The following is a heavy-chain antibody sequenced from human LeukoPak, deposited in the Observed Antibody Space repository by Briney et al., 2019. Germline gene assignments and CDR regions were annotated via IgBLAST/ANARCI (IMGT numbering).Heavy chain of an antibody. CDR2: IYYSGTT. J-gene: IGHJ6*02. CDR3: AREDPQTTVPEGMDV. V-gene: IGHV4-59*01. Sequence: SETLSLTCTVSGGSISYYCWGWIRQSPGKGLEWIGYIYYSGTTNYNPSLKSRVTISVDTSKNQFSLQLRSVTAADTAVYYCAREDPQTTVPEGMDVWGQGTTVTVSS. CDR1: GGSISYYC. D-gene: IGHD4-17*01.